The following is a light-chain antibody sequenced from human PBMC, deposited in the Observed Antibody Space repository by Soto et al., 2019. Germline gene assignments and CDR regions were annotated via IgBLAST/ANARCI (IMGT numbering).Light chain of an antibody. V-gene: IGKV1-5*01. J-gene: IGKJ5*01. Sequence: DIQMTQSPSSLSASVGDRVTITCRTSQSIDNYLNWYQQKPGKAPKLLIYDASSLESGVPSRFSGSGSGTEFTLTISSLQPDDFATYYCQQYNSAFGQGTRLEIK. CDR2: DAS. CDR1: QSIDNY. CDR3: QQYNSA.